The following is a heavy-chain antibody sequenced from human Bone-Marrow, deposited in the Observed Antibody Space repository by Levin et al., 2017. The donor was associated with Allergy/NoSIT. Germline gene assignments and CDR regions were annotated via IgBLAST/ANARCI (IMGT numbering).Heavy chain of an antibody. CDR1: GYPLSELS. Sequence: ASVKVSCKVSGYPLSELSMHWVRQAPGKGLECMGGFDPEDGETMYGKKFRGRVTMTEDTSTDTAYMEVSSLTSEDTAVYYCATSPEGVDFWGQGTMVTVSS. CDR2: FDPEDGET. V-gene: IGHV1-24*01. CDR3: ATSPEGVDF. J-gene: IGHJ3*01. D-gene: IGHD1-14*01.